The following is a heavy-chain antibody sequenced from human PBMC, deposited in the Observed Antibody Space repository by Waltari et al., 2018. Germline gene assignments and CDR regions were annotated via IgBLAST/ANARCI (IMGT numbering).Heavy chain of an antibody. CDR1: GVTSSAHG. Sequence: QVQLVESGGGVVQPGKSLRVSCEVLGVTSSAHGMHWVRQAPGKGLEWVAVISEDGSNEYYADSVKGRFTISRDNSDNTVYLQMNSLRPEDTAVYYCAKDQCWNCYILDVWGQGTTVTVS. J-gene: IGHJ6*02. CDR2: ISEDGSNE. V-gene: IGHV3-30*18. D-gene: IGHD1-7*01. CDR3: AKDQCWNCYILDV.